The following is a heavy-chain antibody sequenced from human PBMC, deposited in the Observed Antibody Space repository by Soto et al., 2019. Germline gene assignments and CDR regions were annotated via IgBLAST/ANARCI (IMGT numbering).Heavy chain of an antibody. Sequence: QVQLVESGGGVVQPGRSLRLSCAASGFIFSRYAMHWVRQAPGKGLEWVAVISHDGSNVYYADSMEGRFTIYRDNSKKTVDVQMDSLRVEDSAVYYCEMLVREYNGVDVWGHWTTVTVSS. J-gene: IGHJ6*02. CDR3: EMLVREYNGVDV. CDR1: GFIFSRYA. D-gene: IGHD3-10*01. CDR2: ISHDGSNV. V-gene: IGHV3-30*03.